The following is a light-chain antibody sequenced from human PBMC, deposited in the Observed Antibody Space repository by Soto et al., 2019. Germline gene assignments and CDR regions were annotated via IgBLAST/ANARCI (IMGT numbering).Light chain of an antibody. V-gene: IGLV3-1*01. CDR1: KLGDKY. Sequence: SYELTQPPSVSVSPGQTASITCSGHKLGDKYACWYQQRPGQSPLLVIYQDNKRPSGIPERFSGSNSGSTATLTISGTQAMDEADYYCQAWDSSTAVFGGGTKLTVL. J-gene: IGLJ2*01. CDR3: QAWDSSTAV. CDR2: QDN.